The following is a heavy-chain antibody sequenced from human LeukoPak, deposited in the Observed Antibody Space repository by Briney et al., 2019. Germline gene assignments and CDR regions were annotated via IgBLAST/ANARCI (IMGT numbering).Heavy chain of an antibody. CDR3: ARLTYSSSWFYFDY. J-gene: IGHJ4*02. CDR2: IGTAGDT. D-gene: IGHD6-13*01. CDR1: GFTFSSYD. Sequence: PGRSLRLSCAASGFTFSSYDMHWVRQATGKGLEWVSAIGTAGDTYYPGSVKGRFTISRENAKNSLYLQMNSLRAGDTAVYYCARLTYSSSWFYFDYWGQGTLVTVSS. V-gene: IGHV3-13*04.